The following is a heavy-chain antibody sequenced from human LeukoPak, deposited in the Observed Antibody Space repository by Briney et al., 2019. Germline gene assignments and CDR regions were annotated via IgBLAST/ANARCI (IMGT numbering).Heavy chain of an antibody. J-gene: IGHJ4*02. D-gene: IGHD1-26*01. CDR2: ISYDGSNK. V-gene: IGHV3-30*04. CDR3: VKDGYSGSYSDY. CDR1: GFTFSSYA. Sequence: GGSLRLSCAASGFTFSSYAMHWVRQAPGKGLEWVAVISYDGSNKYYADSVKGRFTISRDNSKNTLYLQMNSLRAEDTAVYCCVKDGYSGSYSDYWGQGTLVTVSS.